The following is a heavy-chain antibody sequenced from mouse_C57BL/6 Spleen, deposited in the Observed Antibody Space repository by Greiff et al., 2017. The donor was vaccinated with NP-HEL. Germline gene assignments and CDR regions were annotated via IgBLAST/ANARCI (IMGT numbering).Heavy chain of an antibody. V-gene: IGHV1-39*01. D-gene: IGHD2-3*01. CDR3: ARVGYYEGYYAMDY. CDR2: INPNYGTT. CDR1: GYSFTDYN. Sequence: EVKLVESGPELVKPGASVKISCKASGYSFTDYNMNWVKQSNGKSLEWIGVINPNYGTTSYNQKFKGKATLTVDQSSSTAYMQLNSLTSEDSAVYYCARVGYYEGYYAMDYWGQGTSVTVSS. J-gene: IGHJ4*01.